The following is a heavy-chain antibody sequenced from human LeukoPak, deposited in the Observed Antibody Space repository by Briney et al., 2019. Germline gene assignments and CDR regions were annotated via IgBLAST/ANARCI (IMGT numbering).Heavy chain of an antibody. D-gene: IGHD1-26*01. J-gene: IGHJ5*02. CDR3: ARGRRIVGATWFDP. CDR1: GGSINNYY. V-gene: IGHV4-4*07. CDR2: IFGDGSA. Sequence: SETLSLTCNVSGGSINNYYWNWIRQPAGKGLEWIGRIFGDGSANYNPSLKSRVTISVDTSKNQFSLKLSSVTAADTAVYYCARGRRIVGATWFDPWGQGTLVTVSS.